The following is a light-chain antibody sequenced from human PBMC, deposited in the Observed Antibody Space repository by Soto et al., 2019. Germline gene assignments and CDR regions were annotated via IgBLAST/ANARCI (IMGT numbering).Light chain of an antibody. V-gene: IGKV3-20*01. CDR3: QQSGNSPIT. CDR1: QSVSNRY. Sequence: LSISLGTLSLCPGERASLSCWASQSVSNRYLAWYQQKPGQAPRLLIYGASSRATGIPDRFSGSGSGTDFTLTVSRLEPEDFALYYCQQSGNSPITFGQGRLLEV. CDR2: GAS. J-gene: IGKJ5*01.